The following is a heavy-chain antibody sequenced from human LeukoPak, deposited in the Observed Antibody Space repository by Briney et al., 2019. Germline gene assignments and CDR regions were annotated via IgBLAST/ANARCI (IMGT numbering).Heavy chain of an antibody. CDR3: ARATSGGFYGPYAFIDH. Sequence: SGPTLGHPPQTLTLTCTFSGFSRSTSAMCVSWIRQPPGKALEWLALIDWHNHQHHSTSLKTTLTISQDPSKNQVVLTMTTMDPVDTATYYCARATSGGFYGPYAFIDHWGQGTLVTVSS. J-gene: IGHJ4*02. V-gene: IGHV2-70*13. CDR2: IDWHNHQ. D-gene: IGHD2-2*01. CDR1: GFSRSTSAMC.